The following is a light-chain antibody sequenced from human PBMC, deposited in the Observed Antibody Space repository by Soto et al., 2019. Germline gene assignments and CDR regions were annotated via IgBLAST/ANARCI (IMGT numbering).Light chain of an antibody. CDR1: QSVSSSY. J-gene: IGKJ1*01. CDR2: GES. CDR3: QKYGSSPGT. Sequence: EIVLTESPGTLSLSPGETATLSCRASQSVSSSYLAWYQQKTGQAPRIVIYGESSRATGIPDRFSGSGSGTDLNLTISRLEPEDFAVYYCQKYGSSPGTCGQGTKVDIK. V-gene: IGKV3-20*01.